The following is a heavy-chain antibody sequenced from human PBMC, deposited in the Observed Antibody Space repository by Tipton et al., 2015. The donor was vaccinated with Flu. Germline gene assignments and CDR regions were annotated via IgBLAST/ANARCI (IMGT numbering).Heavy chain of an antibody. Sequence: LRLPCTVSGGSMTYFYWSWIRQSPGKGLEWIGYVYFNGATGYNPSLRSRVTISVDTAKNQFSLRLDSATAADTAVYYCARVPRGDGFIGYYYGLDVWGQGTTVTVSS. CDR3: ARVPRGDGFIGYYYGLDV. D-gene: IGHD3-16*01. CDR2: VYFNGAT. J-gene: IGHJ6*02. CDR1: GGSMTYFY. V-gene: IGHV4-59*01.